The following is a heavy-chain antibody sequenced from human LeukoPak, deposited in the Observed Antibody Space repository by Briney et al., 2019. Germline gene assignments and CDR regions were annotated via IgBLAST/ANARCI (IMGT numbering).Heavy chain of an antibody. CDR3: ARASVKAGDRYPLFDY. D-gene: IGHD7-27*01. Sequence: SQTLSLTCTVSGGSISSGGYYWSWIRQPAGKGLEWIGRIYTSGSTNYNPSLKSRVTMSVDTSKNQFSLKLSSVTAADTAVYYCARASVKAGDRYPLFDYWGQGTLVTVSS. CDR1: GGSISSGGYY. CDR2: IYTSGST. V-gene: IGHV4-61*02. J-gene: IGHJ4*02.